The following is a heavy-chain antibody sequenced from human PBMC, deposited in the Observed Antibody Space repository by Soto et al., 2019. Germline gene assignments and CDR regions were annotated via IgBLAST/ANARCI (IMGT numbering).Heavy chain of an antibody. J-gene: IGHJ4*02. CDR1: GYTFTSYA. D-gene: IGHD6-19*01. CDR2: INAGNGNT. Sequence: GASVKVSCKASGYTFTSYAMHWVRQAPGQRLEWMGWINAGNGNTKYSQKFQGRVTITRDTSASTAYMELSSLRSEDTAVYYCARDPLYIAVAGAFDYWGQGTLVTVSS. V-gene: IGHV1-3*01. CDR3: ARDPLYIAVAGAFDY.